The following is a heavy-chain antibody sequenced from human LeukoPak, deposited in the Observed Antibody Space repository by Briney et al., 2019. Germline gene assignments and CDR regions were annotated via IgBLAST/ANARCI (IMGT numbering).Heavy chain of an antibody. V-gene: IGHV1-69*01. CDR2: IIPIFGTA. CDR1: GGTFSSYA. Sequence: GASVKVSCKASGGTFSSYAISWVRQAPGQGLEWMGGIIPIFGTANYAKKFQGRVTITADESTSTAYMELSSLRSEDTAVYYCASFSLTGTVLWGQGTLVTVSS. CDR3: ASFSLTGTVL. D-gene: IGHD7-27*01. J-gene: IGHJ4*02.